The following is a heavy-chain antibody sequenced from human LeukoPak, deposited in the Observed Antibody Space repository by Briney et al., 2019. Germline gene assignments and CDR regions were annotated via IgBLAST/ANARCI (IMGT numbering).Heavy chain of an antibody. CDR3: AREGIRFLEWLSSDAFDI. J-gene: IGHJ3*02. CDR2: IIPILGIA. CDR1: GGTFSSYA. V-gene: IGHV1-69*04. Sequence: GASVKVSCKASGGTFSSYAISWVRQAPGQGLEWMGRIIPILGIANYAQKFQGRVTITADKSTSTAYMELSSLRSEDTAVYYCAREGIRFLEWLSSDAFDIWGQGTMVTVPS. D-gene: IGHD3-3*01.